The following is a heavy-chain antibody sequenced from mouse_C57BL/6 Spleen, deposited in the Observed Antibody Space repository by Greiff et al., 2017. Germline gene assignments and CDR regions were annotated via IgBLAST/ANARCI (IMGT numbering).Heavy chain of an antibody. CDR2: IHPNSGST. V-gene: IGHV1-64*01. CDR1: GYTFTSYW. D-gene: IGHD1-1*01. J-gene: IGHJ4*01. Sequence: QVQLQQSGAELVKPGASVKLSCKASGYTFTSYWMHWVKQRPGQGLEWIGMIHPNSGSTNYNEKFKSKATLTVDKSSSTAYMQLSSLTSEDSAVYYCARGAMGSSYYYAMGYWGQGTSVTVSS. CDR3: ARGAMGSSYYYAMGY.